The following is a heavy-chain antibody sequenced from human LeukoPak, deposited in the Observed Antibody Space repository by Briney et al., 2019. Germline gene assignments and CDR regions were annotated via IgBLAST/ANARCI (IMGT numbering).Heavy chain of an antibody. CDR2: IYYSGST. V-gene: IGHV4-39*07. CDR1: GGSISSNTYY. J-gene: IGHJ6*03. D-gene: IGHD3-3*01. CDR3: ARGKGLGYYYYYYMDV. Sequence: SETLSLTCTVSGGSISSNTYYWGWIRQPPGKGLEWIGSIYYSGSTYYNPSLKSRVTISVDTSKNQFSLKLSSVTAADTAVYYCARGKGLGYYYYYYMDVWGKGTTVTVSS.